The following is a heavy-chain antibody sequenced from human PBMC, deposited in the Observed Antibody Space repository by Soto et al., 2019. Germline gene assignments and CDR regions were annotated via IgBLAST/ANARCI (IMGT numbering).Heavy chain of an antibody. J-gene: IGHJ3*01. Sequence: DVQLVESGGGVVRPGESLRLSCSASGFSFDDYAMNWVRQGPGKGLEWVSGINWNGGSTAYADSVKGRFTISRDNAKNSLYLQMNSLRAEDTALYYGAKNRDYGGNYRNLAFDLWGQGTVVTVSS. CDR2: INWNGGST. CDR1: GFSFDDYA. D-gene: IGHD4-17*01. V-gene: IGHV3-20*04. CDR3: AKNRDYGGNYRNLAFDL.